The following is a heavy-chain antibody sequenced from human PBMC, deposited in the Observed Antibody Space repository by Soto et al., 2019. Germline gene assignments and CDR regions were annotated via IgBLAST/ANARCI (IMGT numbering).Heavy chain of an antibody. CDR2: IWNDGINK. V-gene: IGHV3-33*01. D-gene: IGHD5-12*01. Sequence: QVELAESGGGAVQPGRSLRLSCAASGFIFDSHGMHWVRQAPGKGLEWVAVIWNDGINKYYADSVKGRFTISRDNSNNTVFPDMSSLRPEDKALYYCARGGGYNFGSPKFDYWGQGAQVTVSS. CDR1: GFIFDSHG. CDR3: ARGGGYNFGSPKFDY. J-gene: IGHJ4*02.